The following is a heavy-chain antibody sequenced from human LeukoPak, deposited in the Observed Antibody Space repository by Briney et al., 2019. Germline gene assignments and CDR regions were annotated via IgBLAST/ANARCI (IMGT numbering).Heavy chain of an antibody. CDR2: ISYDGSTK. CDR1: GFTFSSYG. V-gene: IGHV3-30*03. J-gene: IGHJ4*02. Sequence: PGGSLRLSCAASGFTFSSYGMHWVREAPGKGLERVAVISYDGSTKYYADSVKGRFTISRDNSKNTLYLQMNSLRAEDTAVYYCARDWGNDYWGQGTLVTVSS. CDR3: ARDWGNDY. D-gene: IGHD7-27*01.